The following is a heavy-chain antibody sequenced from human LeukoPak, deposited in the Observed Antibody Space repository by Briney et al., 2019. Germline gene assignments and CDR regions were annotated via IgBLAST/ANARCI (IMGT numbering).Heavy chain of an antibody. J-gene: IGHJ3*02. D-gene: IGHD1-26*01. Sequence: GGSLRLSCAASGFTFSSYGMTWVGQAPGKGLEWVSSISSSSTYIYYADSLKGRFTISRDNAKKSLYLQMNSLRVEDTAVYYCARAGFGELLVAAFDIWGQGTMVTVSS. V-gene: IGHV3-21*01. CDR1: GFTFSSYG. CDR2: ISSSSTYI. CDR3: ARAGFGELLVAAFDI.